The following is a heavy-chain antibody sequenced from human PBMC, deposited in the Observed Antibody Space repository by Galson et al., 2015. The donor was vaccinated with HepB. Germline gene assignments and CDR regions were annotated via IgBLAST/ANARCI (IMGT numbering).Heavy chain of an antibody. J-gene: IGHJ6*02. CDR2: INPRSGST. D-gene: IGHD4-11*01. CDR1: GYTFTSYY. CDR3: ARWGTTVISRRYYYGMDV. Sequence: VKVSCKASGYTFTSYYMNWVRQAPGQGLEWMGMINPRSGSTSYAQKFQGRVTMTRDTSTSTVYMDLSSLRSEDTAVYYCARWGTTVISRRYYYGMDVWGQGTTVTVSS. V-gene: IGHV1-46*01.